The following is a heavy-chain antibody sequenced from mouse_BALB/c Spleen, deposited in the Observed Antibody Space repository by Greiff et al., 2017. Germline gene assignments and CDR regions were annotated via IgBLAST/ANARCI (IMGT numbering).Heavy chain of an antibody. CDR2: INPSTGYT. CDR3: ARPNYDGYYAWFAY. CDR1: GYTFTSYW. V-gene: IGHV1-7*01. Sequence: QVQLQQSGAELAKPGASVKMSCKASGYTFTSYWMHWVKQRPGQGLEWIGYINPSTGYTEYNQKFKDKATLTADKSSSTAYMQLSSLTSEDSAVYYCARPNYDGYYAWFAYWGQGTLVTVSA. J-gene: IGHJ3*01. D-gene: IGHD2-3*01.